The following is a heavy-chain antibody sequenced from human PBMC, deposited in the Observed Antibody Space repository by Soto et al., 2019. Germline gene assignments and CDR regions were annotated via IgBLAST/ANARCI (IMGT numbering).Heavy chain of an antibody. CDR2: ISGYNAKT. J-gene: IGHJ4*02. D-gene: IGHD2-2*01. V-gene: IGHV1-18*04. CDR3: ARDETYRSYYFDY. CDR1: GYLFNSYG. Sequence: QVQLVQSGAEVKQPGASVKVSCKTSGYLFNSYGLSWVRQAPGQGLEWMGWISGYNAKTTYEQKFQGRVIMTIDTSTSTAYMELRSLRFDDTAVYYCARDETYRSYYFDYWGQGTLVTVSS.